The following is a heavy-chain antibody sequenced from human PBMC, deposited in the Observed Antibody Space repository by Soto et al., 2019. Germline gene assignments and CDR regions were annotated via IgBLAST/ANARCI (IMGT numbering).Heavy chain of an antibody. D-gene: IGHD2-2*01. CDR1: GFTVSSNY. J-gene: IGHJ3*01. CDR2: IYSGGAI. Sequence: GGSLRLSCAASGFTVSSNYMSWVRQTPGKGLERVSLIYSGGAIVYAYSVKGRFTVSRDNSDNTLYLQMSSLRVEDTALYYCAKIPCREYCSNTPTAFGEWGQGTMVTVSS. CDR3: AKIPCREYCSNTPTAFGE. V-gene: IGHV3-66*02.